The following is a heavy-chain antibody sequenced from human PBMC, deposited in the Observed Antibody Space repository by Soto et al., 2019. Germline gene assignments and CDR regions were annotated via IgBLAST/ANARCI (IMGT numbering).Heavy chain of an antibody. CDR1: GDSMSSSDYY. V-gene: IGHV4-39*01. J-gene: IGHJ4*02. Sequence: QLQLHESGPGLVKPSETLSLTCAVSGDSMSSSDYYWGWIRQPPGKGLEWIGSIYYSGSTYYTPSLHSRAAISVDASKNQLSVKLKSVTAADTAIYSCARRTVNIRTFYSGLKTHCFDYWGQGAPVTVSS. CDR2: IYYSGST. D-gene: IGHD6-19*01. CDR3: ARRTVNIRTFYSGLKTHCFDY.